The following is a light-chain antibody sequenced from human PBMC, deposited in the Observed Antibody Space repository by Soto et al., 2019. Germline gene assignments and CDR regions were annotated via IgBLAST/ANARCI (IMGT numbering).Light chain of an antibody. CDR3: QQSYSSPFT. CDR1: QHIDTS. V-gene: IGKV1-39*01. J-gene: IGKJ3*01. Sequence: DIQMTQAPSSPSASVGDRVTITCRASQHIDTSLNWYQQKQGNAPRLLIYAASSLQSGVPLRFSGSGSGTDVTLTISSLQPEDFATYYCQQSYSSPFTFGPGTTVDIK. CDR2: AAS.